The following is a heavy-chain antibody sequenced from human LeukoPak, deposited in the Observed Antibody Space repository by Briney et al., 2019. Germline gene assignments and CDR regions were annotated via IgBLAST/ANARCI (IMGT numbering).Heavy chain of an antibody. V-gene: IGHV1-2*02. Sequence: ASVKVSCKASGYTFTGYYMHWVRQAPGQGLEWMGWINPNSGGTNYAQKFQGRVTMTRSTSISTAYMELSSLRSEDTAVYYCARGSPYYYDSSGSSNWFDPWGQGTLVTVSS. CDR3: ARGSPYYYDSSGSSNWFDP. D-gene: IGHD3-22*01. CDR1: GYTFTGYY. CDR2: INPNSGGT. J-gene: IGHJ5*02.